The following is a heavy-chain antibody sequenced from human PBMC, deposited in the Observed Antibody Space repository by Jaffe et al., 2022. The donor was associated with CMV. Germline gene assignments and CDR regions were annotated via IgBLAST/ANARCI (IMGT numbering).Heavy chain of an antibody. CDR2: VHHSGSP. D-gene: IGHD3-3*01. CDR1: GGSIRGFY. Sequence: QVWLQESGPGLVKPSETLSLTCTVSGGSIRGFYWTWIRQPPGKGLEWIGYVHHSGSPNYNSSLKSRVRISVDTSNNQVSLRLRSVTAADTAIYYCARDSHETDIWNPEGWLDPWGQGILVTVSS. J-gene: IGHJ5*02. V-gene: IGHV4-59*12. CDR3: ARDSHETDIWNPEGWLDP.